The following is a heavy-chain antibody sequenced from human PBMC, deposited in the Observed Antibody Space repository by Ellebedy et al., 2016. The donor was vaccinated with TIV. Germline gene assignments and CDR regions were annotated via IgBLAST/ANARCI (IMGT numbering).Heavy chain of an antibody. CDR2: IYYSGST. V-gene: IGHV4-59*06. CDR1: GGSITSYH. J-gene: IGHJ4*02. CDR3: ASRAPHRDVSWLAIVY. Sequence: SETLSLTXTVSGGSITSYHWSWIRQPPGKGLEWIGYIYYSGSTYYNPSLKSRVTISVDTSKNQFSLKLSSVTAADTAVYYCASRAPHRDVSWLAIVYWGQGTLVTVSS. D-gene: IGHD6-19*01.